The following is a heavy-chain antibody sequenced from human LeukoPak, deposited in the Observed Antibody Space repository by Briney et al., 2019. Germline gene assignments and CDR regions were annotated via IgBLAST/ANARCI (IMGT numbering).Heavy chain of an antibody. CDR2: ISNTGSPI. J-gene: IGHJ5*02. CDR1: GFTFSTYS. D-gene: IGHD6-13*01. Sequence: GGSLRLSCAASGFTFSTYSMNWVRQAPGQGLEWVSYISNTGSPIYYADSVKGRFSVFRDNATNSLHLQMNSLRGEDTAVYYCTRTVYSTTWERWFDPWGQGTLVTVSS. CDR3: TRTVYSTTWERWFDP. V-gene: IGHV3-48*04.